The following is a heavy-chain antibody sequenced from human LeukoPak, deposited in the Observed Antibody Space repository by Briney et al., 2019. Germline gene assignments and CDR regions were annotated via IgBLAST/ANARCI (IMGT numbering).Heavy chain of an antibody. CDR3: AKNRGFRGVIVVPPLDF. D-gene: IGHD3-16*02. CDR2: ISSSAGNT. J-gene: IGHJ4*02. Sequence: GGSLRLSCAASGFPFSSYPMSWVRQAPGKGLEWVSSISSSAGNTYYADPVKGRFTISRDYSKNTLYLQMNSLRAEDTAIYYCAKNRGFRGVIVVPPLDFWGQGTLVTVSS. V-gene: IGHV3-23*01. CDR1: GFPFSSYP.